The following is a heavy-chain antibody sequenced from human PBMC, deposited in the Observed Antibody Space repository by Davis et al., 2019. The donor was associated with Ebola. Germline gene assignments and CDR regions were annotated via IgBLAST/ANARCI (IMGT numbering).Heavy chain of an antibody. CDR3: TTAWVGSSAYLTD. V-gene: IGHV3-23*01. CDR1: GFTFSTYA. CDR2: ISGSGGDP. J-gene: IGHJ4*02. Sequence: GESLKISCAGSGFTFSTYAMTWVRQAPGKGLEWVSRISGSGGDPHYADSVKGRFTISRDNSKNTLFLQMNSLKTEDTAMYYCTTAWVGSSAYLTDWGQGTLVTVSS. D-gene: IGHD3-22*01.